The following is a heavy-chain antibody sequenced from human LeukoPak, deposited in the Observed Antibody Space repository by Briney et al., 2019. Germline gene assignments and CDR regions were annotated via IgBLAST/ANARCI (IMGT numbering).Heavy chain of an antibody. J-gene: IGHJ6*03. CDR3: ARIPLGYCSGGSCYYYYYYMDV. V-gene: IGHV1-2*02. CDR2: INPNSGGT. CDR1: GYTFTGYY. D-gene: IGHD2-15*01. Sequence: ASVKVSCKASGYTFTGYYMHWVRQAPGQGLEWMGWINPNSGGTNYAQKFQGRVTMTTDTSTSTAYMELRSLRSDDTAVYYCARIPLGYCSGGSCYYYYYYMDVWGKGTTVTISS.